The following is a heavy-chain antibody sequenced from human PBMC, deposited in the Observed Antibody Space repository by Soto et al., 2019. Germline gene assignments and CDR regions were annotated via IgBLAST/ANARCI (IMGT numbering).Heavy chain of an antibody. J-gene: IGHJ4*02. CDR2: ISYDGSNK. V-gene: IGHV3-30*18. Sequence: QVQLVESGGGVVQPGRSLRLSCAASGFTFSSYGMHWVRQAPGKGLEWVAVISYDGSNKYYADSVKGRFTISRDNSKNTLYLQMNSLRAEETAVYYCAEGAYSGSYLDYWGQGTLVTVSS. CDR3: AEGAYSGSYLDY. CDR1: GFTFSSYG. D-gene: IGHD1-26*01.